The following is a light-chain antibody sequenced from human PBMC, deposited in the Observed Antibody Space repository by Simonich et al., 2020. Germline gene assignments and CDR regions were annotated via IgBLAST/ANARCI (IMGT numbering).Light chain of an antibody. CDR2: AAS. V-gene: IGKV1-9*01. J-gene: IGKJ4*01. CDR1: QGISSY. CDR3: QQYNSYSLT. Sequence: DIQLTQSPSFLSASVGDRVTITCRANQGISSYLAWYQQKPGKAPKLLIYAASTLQSGVPSRFSGSGSGTEFTLTISSLQPEDFATYYCQQYNSYSLTFGGGTKVEIK.